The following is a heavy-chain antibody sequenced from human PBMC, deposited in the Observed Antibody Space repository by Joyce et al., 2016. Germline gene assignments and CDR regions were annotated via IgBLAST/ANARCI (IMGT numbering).Heavy chain of an antibody. CDR3: AGDCHQLREYYYYGMDV. V-gene: IGHV1-3*01. D-gene: IGHD2-2*01. J-gene: IGHJ6*02. Sequence: KFQGRVTITRDTSASTAYMELSSLRSEDTAVYYCAGDCHQLREYYYYGMDVWGQGTTVTVSS.